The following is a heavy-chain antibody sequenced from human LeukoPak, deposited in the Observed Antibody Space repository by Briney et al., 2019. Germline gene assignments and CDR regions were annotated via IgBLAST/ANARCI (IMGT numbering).Heavy chain of an antibody. CDR2: ISSSSSTI. V-gene: IGHV3-48*01. D-gene: IGHD4-17*01. J-gene: IGHJ6*03. CDR3: ARDPYNGYYGDDYYYYMDV. Sequence: PGGSLRLSCAASGFTFSNYDMNWVRQAPGKGLEWVSYISSSSSTIYYADSVKGRFTISRDNAKKSLYLQMNSLRAEDTAVYYCARDPYNGYYGDDYYYYMDVWGKGTTVTISS. CDR1: GFTFSNYD.